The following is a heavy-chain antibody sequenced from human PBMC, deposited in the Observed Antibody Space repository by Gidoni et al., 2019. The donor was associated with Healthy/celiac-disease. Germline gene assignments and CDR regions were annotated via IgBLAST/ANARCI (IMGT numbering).Heavy chain of an antibody. CDR3: ARGGGGYCSSTSCYSFDY. J-gene: IGHJ4*02. CDR2: TYYRSKWYN. D-gene: IGHD2-2*01. V-gene: IGHV6-1*01. Sequence: QVQLQQSGPGLAKPSQTLSLTCAISGDSVTSNSAAWHWIRQSPSRGVEWLGRTYYRSKWYNDYAVSVKSRITINPDTSKNQFSLQLNSVTPEDTAVYYCARGGGGYCSSTSCYSFDYWGQGTLVTVSS. CDR1: GDSVTSNSAA.